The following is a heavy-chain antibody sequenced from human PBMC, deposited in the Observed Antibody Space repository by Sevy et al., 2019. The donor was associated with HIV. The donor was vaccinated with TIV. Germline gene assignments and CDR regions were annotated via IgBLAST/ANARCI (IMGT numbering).Heavy chain of an antibody. CDR3: ATVRVDIVATIKYYYYMDV. Sequence: ASVKVSCKVSGYTLTELSMHWVRQAPGKGLEWMGGFDPEDGETIYAQKFQGRVTMTEDTSTDTAYMELSSLRSEDTAVYYCATVRVDIVATIKYYYYMDVCGKGTTVTVSS. CDR1: GYTLTELS. V-gene: IGHV1-24*01. J-gene: IGHJ6*03. CDR2: FDPEDGET. D-gene: IGHD5-12*01.